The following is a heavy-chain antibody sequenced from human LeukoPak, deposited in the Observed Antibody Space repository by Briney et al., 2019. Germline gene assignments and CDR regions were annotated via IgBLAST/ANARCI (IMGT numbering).Heavy chain of an antibody. V-gene: IGHV1-18*01. J-gene: IGHJ6*03. D-gene: IGHD1-26*01. CDR3: ARVLPGARGYYYYYMDV. CDR2: ISAFNGYT. Sequence: GASVKVSCKASGYTFSTSGISWVRQAPGQGLEWMGWISAFNGYTNYAQKFQGRVTITADKSTSTAYMELSSLRSEDTAVYYCARVLPGARGYYYYYMDVWGKGTTVTVSS. CDR1: GYTFSTSG.